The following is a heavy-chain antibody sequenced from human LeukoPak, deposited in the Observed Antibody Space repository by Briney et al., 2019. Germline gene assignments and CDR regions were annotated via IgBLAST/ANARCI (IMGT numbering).Heavy chain of an antibody. CDR1: GGSISSGSYY. J-gene: IGHJ4*02. D-gene: IGHD5-18*01. CDR2: IYNSGST. V-gene: IGHV4-61*02. CDR3: ARLVGYSYEYYFDY. Sequence: RSQTLSLTCTVSGGSISSGSYYWSWIRQPAGKGLEWIWRIYNSGSTNYNTSLKSRVTISVDTSKNQFSLKLSSVTAADTGVYYCARLVGYSYEYYFDYWGQGTLVTVSS.